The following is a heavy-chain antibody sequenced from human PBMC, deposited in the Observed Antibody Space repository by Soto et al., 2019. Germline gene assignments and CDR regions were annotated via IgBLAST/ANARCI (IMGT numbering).Heavy chain of an antibody. CDR2: VYHTGDT. Sequence: PSETLSLTCGVSGGTVASSHWWSWVRQSPGRGLEWIGNVYHTGDTNFNPSLQSRVTFSVDKSNNQFSLRLTSVTAADTAVYFCAREIVTAGGNTCFDPWGPGTLVTVSS. D-gene: IGHD2-21*02. CDR1: GGTVASSHW. J-gene: IGHJ5*02. V-gene: IGHV4-4*02. CDR3: AREIVTAGGNTCFDP.